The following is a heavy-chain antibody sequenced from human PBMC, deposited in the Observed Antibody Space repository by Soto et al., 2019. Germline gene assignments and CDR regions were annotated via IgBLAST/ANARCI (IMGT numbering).Heavy chain of an antibody. V-gene: IGHV1-2*04. Sequence: ASVKVSCKASGYTFTGYYMHWVRQAPGQGLEWMGWINPNSGGTNYAQKFQGWVTMTRDTSISTAYMELSRLRSDDTAVYYCARGDILTGPAALNWFDPWGQGTLVTVSS. D-gene: IGHD3-9*01. CDR2: INPNSGGT. CDR1: GYTFTGYY. J-gene: IGHJ5*02. CDR3: ARGDILTGPAALNWFDP.